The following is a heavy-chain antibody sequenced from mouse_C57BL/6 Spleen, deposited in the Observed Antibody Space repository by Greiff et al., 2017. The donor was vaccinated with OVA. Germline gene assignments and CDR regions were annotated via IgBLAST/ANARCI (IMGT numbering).Heavy chain of an antibody. D-gene: IGHD2-5*01. CDR1: GYTFTDYY. CDR2: IYPGSGNT. V-gene: IGHV1-76*01. Sequence: VQLQQSGAELVRPGASVKLSCKASGYTFTDYYINWVKQRPGQGLEWIARIYPGSGNTYYNEKFKGKATLTAEKSSSTAYMQLSSLTSEDSAVYFCATAYSKRNWYFDVWGTGTTVTVSS. CDR3: ATAYSKRNWYFDV. J-gene: IGHJ1*03.